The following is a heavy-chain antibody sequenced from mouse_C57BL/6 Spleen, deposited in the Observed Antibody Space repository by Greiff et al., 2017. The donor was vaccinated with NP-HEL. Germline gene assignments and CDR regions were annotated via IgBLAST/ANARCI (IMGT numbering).Heavy chain of an antibody. J-gene: IGHJ2*01. CDR2: IYPGDGDT. CDR1: GYAFSSSW. D-gene: IGHD1-1*01. Sequence: VQLHQSGPELVKPGASVKISCKASGYAFSSSWMNWVKQRPGKGLEWIGRIYPGDGDTNYNGKFKGKATLTADKSSSTAYMQLSSLTSEDSAVYFCARGAYYYGSSYGYWGQGTTLTVSS. V-gene: IGHV1-82*01. CDR3: ARGAYYYGSSYGY.